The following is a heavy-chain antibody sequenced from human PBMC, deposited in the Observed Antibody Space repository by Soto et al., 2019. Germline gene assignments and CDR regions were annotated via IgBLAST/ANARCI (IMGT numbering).Heavy chain of an antibody. CDR2: FRSGGDDDTT. V-gene: IGHV3-23*01. J-gene: IGHJ4*02. CDR3: AKKVNSGSGSQFFDY. D-gene: IGHD3-10*01. CDR1: GFTFSSYS. Sequence: GGSLRLSCAASGFTFSSYSMSWVRQAPGKGLEWVSGFRSGGDDDTTYYADSVRGRFTISRDNSKNTLFLQMNSLRAEDTAIYYCAKKVNSGSGSQFFDYWGQGTLVTV.